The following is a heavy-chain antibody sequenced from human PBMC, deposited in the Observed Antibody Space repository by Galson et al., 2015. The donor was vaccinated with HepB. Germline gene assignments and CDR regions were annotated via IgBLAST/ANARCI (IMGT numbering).Heavy chain of an antibody. J-gene: IGHJ6*03. CDR3: ARAQYYDFWSGYYHYYYYMDV. CDR1: GFTFSSYG. CDR2: IWYDGSNK. Sequence: SLRLSCAASGFTFSSYGMHWVRQAPGKGLEWVAVIWYDGSNKYYADSVKGRFTISRDNSKNTLYLQMNSLRAEDTAVYYCARAQYYDFWSGYYHYYYYMDVWGKGTTVTVSS. D-gene: IGHD3-3*01. V-gene: IGHV3-33*01.